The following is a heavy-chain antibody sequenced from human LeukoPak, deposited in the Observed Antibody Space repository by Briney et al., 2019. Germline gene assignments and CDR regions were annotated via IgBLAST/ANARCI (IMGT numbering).Heavy chain of an antibody. CDR1: GFTFDDYA. CDR3: AKAPGYSYGNWYFDL. J-gene: IGHJ2*01. D-gene: IGHD5-18*01. Sequence: GGSLRLSCAASGFTFDDYAMHWVRQAPGKGLEWVSGISWNNDNIGYADSVKGRFTISRDNAENSLYLQKSGLRTEDTAVYFCAKAPGYSYGNWYFDLWGRGTLVTVSS. V-gene: IGHV3-9*01. CDR2: ISWNNDNI.